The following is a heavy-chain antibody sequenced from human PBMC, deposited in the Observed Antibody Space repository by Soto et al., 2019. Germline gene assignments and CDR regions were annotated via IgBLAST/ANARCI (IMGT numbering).Heavy chain of an antibody. Sequence: PVGSLRLSCAASGFTFGDHAMSWVRQAPGKGLEWVSVISGSGGTTYYEDSVKGRFTISRDNAKNTLYLQMNSLRAEDTAVYYCAKGLLIMVRKVIIPPQYYYGMDVWGQGTTVTVSS. V-gene: IGHV3-23*01. J-gene: IGHJ6*02. CDR2: ISGSGGTT. CDR1: GFTFGDHA. CDR3: AKGLLIMVRKVIIPPQYYYGMDV. D-gene: IGHD3-10*01.